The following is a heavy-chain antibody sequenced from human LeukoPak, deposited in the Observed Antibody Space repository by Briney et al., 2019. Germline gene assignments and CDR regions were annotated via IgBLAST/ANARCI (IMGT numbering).Heavy chain of an antibody. CDR1: GFTFSSYW. D-gene: IGHD6-13*01. CDR2: IKQDGSEK. Sequence: GGSLRLSCAASGFTFSSYWMSWVRQAPGKGLEWVANIKQDGSEKYYVDSVKGRFTISRDNAKNSLYLQMNSLRAEDTAVYYRARSQRLVQRGWYYFDYWGQGTLVTVSS. CDR3: ARSQRLVQRGWYYFDY. V-gene: IGHV3-7*01. J-gene: IGHJ4*02.